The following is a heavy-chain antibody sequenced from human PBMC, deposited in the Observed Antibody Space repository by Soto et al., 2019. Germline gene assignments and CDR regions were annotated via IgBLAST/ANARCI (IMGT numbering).Heavy chain of an antibody. V-gene: IGHV4-4*02. Sequence: QVQLQESGPGLVKPSGTLSLTCAVSGGSISSTNWWTWVRQSPGRGLEWIGEIYHSGTTNYSPSLKSRVNIAVDMSTNHLSLTLISVTAADTAVYYCAFPSTAYFDYWGKGILVTGSS. CDR1: GGSISSTNW. CDR3: AFPSTAYFDY. CDR2: IYHSGTT. J-gene: IGHJ4*02. D-gene: IGHD1-1*01.